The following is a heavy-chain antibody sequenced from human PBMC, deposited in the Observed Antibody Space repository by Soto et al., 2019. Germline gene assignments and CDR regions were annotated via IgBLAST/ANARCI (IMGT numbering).Heavy chain of an antibody. J-gene: IGHJ4*02. D-gene: IGHD5-12*01. CDR1: SGSISSSHW. Sequence: QVQLQESGPGLVKPSGTLSLTCAVSSGSISSSHWCSWVRLSPGKGLEWIAEIHHSGSTNYNPSLESQVTTSLEKPKNCFSLKLTSATAADTAVYYCAQRNVATTDDPHAPFAYWGPGTPVTVSS. CDR2: IHHSGST. CDR3: AQRNVATTDDPHAPFAY. V-gene: IGHV4-4*02.